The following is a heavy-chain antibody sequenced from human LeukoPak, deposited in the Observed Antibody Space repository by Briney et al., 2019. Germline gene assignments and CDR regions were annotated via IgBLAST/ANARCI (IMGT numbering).Heavy chain of an antibody. CDR2: TKAMDGGT. Sequence: ASVTVSRKASGFSFSGSYIHWVRHAPGQGLEWMGWTKAMDGGTNYADNFEGSVTLTRDTSTNTAFMELTELNSDDTAVYFCTRARREQGYVYGADFFDSWGQGTLVIVS. V-gene: IGHV1-2*02. J-gene: IGHJ4*02. CDR1: GFSFSGSY. CDR3: TRARREQGYVYGADFFDS. D-gene: IGHD3-16*01.